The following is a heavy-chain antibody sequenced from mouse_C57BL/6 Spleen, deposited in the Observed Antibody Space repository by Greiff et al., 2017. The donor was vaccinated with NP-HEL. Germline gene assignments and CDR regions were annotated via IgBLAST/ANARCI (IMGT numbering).Heavy chain of an antibody. CDR3: ARSGTTVPRYFDV. CDR2: INPNNGGT. Sequence: VQLQQSGPELVKPGASVKMSCKASGYTFTDYNMHWVKQSHGKSLEWIGYINPNNGGTSYNQKFKGKATLTVNKSSSTAYMELRSLTSEDSAVYYCARSGTTVPRYFDVWGTGTTVTVSS. V-gene: IGHV1-22*01. CDR1: GYTFTDYN. D-gene: IGHD1-1*01. J-gene: IGHJ1*03.